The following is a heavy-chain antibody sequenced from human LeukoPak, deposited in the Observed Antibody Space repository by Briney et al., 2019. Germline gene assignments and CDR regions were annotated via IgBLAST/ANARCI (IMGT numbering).Heavy chain of an antibody. CDR1: GFNFITYT. V-gene: IGHV1-3*01. Sequence: ASVKVSCKTSGFNFITYTMHWVRQAPGQRLEWMGWINAANGNTQYSQKFQGRVTITRDTSASTAYMELSSLRSEDTAVYYCERGAPIRVAVAATFDPWGQGTLVTVPS. J-gene: IGHJ5*02. CDR3: ERGAPIRVAVAATFDP. D-gene: IGHD6-19*01. CDR2: INAANGNT.